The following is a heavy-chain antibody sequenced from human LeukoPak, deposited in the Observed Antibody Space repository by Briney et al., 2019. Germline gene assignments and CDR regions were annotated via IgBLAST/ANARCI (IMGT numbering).Heavy chain of an antibody. CDR3: ARGRLTYYYDSSGYYYFDY. J-gene: IGHJ4*02. V-gene: IGHV4-34*01. Sequence: PSETLSLTGAVYGGSFSGYYWSWLRQPPGKGLEGMGEINHSGSTNYNPSLKSRVTISVDTSKNQFSLKLSSVTAADTAVYYCARGRLTYYYDSSGYYYFDYWGQGTLVTVSS. CDR2: INHSGST. D-gene: IGHD3-22*01. CDR1: GGSFSGYY.